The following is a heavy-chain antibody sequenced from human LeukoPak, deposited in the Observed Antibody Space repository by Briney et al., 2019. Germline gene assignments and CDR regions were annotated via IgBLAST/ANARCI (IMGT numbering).Heavy chain of an antibody. CDR3: ARGYYGDYAPVDY. J-gene: IGHJ4*02. CDR2: ISSSGSTI. D-gene: IGHD4-17*01. Sequence: GGSLRLSCAAPGFTFSDYYMSWIRQAPGKGPEWVSYISSSGSTIYYADSVKGRFTISRDNAKNSLYLQMNSLRAEDTAVYYCARGYYGDYAPVDYWGQGTLVTVSS. V-gene: IGHV3-11*01. CDR1: GFTFSDYY.